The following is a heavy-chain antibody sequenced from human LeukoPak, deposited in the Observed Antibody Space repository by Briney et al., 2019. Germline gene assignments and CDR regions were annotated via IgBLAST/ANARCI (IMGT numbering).Heavy chain of an antibody. V-gene: IGHV3-21*01. Sequence: GGSLRLSCAASGFTFSSYSMNWVRQAPGKGLEWVSSISTTSSYIYYADSVKGRFTISRDNSKNTLYLQMNSLRAEDTAVYYCARKTDSGGQGDYWGPGTLVTVSS. CDR3: ARKTDSGGQGDY. D-gene: IGHD3-22*01. CDR1: GFTFSSYS. J-gene: IGHJ4*02. CDR2: ISTTSSYI.